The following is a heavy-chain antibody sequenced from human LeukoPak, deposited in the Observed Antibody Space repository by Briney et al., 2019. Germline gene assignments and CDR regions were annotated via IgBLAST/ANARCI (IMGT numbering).Heavy chain of an antibody. CDR1: GFTFSSYD. V-gene: IGHV3-13*01. CDR3: ARVVSGYYDSSGCVDY. J-gene: IGHJ4*02. Sequence: GGSLRLSCAASGFTFSSYDMHWVRQATGKGLEWVSAIGTAGDTYYPGSVKGRFTIPRENAKNSLYLQMNSLRAEDTAVYYCARVVSGYYDSSGCVDYWGQGTLVTVSS. CDR2: IGTAGDT. D-gene: IGHD3-22*01.